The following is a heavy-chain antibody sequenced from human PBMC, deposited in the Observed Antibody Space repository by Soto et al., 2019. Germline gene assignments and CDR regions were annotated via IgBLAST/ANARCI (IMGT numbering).Heavy chain of an antibody. CDR1: GDTFNFYT. CDR2: IIAMLGMS. CDR3: ATNYGSGITHFDY. D-gene: IGHD3-10*01. V-gene: IGHV1-69*02. J-gene: IGHJ4*02. Sequence: QVQLVQSGAEVKKPGSPVSVSCTASGDTFNFYTISWVRQVPGQGPEWVGRIIAMLGMSNYAQKFQGRVTIMADKSTSTVYMNLSGLTSEDTAVYYCATNYGSGITHFDYWGQGTLVTVSS.